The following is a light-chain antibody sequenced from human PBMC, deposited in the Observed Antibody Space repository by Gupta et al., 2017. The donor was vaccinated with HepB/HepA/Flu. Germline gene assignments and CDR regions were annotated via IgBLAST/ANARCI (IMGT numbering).Light chain of an antibody. Sequence: EIVLTQSPATLSVSPGERATLSCRASQSVGNNLAWYQQKPGQAPRLLIYDASNRATGIPARFRGSGSGTDFTLTISTLETEDAAVYCCQQCDNYPFPFGHGTKVDIK. CDR3: QQCDNYPFP. CDR2: DAS. CDR1: QSVGNN. J-gene: IGKJ3*01. V-gene: IGKV3-11*01.